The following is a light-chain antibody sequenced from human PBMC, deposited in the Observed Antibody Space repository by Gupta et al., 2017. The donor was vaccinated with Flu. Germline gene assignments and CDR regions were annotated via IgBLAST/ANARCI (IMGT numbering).Light chain of an antibody. CDR2: KAS. CDR3: QQYRRYPWT. CDR1: QSSDSW. J-gene: IGKJ1*01. V-gene: IGKV1-5*03. Sequence: GDRVTITCRASQSSDSWLAWYQQKPGKAPKLLIYKASNLKSGVPSRFSGSGSGTEFTLTISSLQPDDFATYYCQQYRRYPWTFGQGTTVEIQ.